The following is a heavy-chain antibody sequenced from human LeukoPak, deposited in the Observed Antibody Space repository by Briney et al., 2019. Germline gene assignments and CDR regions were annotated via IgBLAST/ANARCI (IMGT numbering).Heavy chain of an antibody. CDR1: GYTFTSYY. CDR2: VIPGGGGT. Sequence: ASVKVSCKASGYTFTSYYVHWVRQAPGQGLERMGVVIPGGGGTSYAQQFQGRVTLTRDMSTSTVYMELSSLISEDTAVYYCARGFTRIYYFDYWGQGTLVTVSS. V-gene: IGHV1-46*01. D-gene: IGHD1-1*01. CDR3: ARGFTRIYYFDY. J-gene: IGHJ4*02.